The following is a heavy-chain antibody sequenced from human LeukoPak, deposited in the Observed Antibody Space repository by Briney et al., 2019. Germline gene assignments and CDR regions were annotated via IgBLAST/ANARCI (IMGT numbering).Heavy chain of an antibody. V-gene: IGHV3-30*04. J-gene: IGHJ3*02. CDR2: ISYDGSNK. D-gene: IGHD7-27*01. CDR3: AKLTGGRFDI. Sequence: GGSLRLSCAASGFTFSSYAMHWVRQAPGKGLEWVAVISYDGSNKYYADSVKGRFTISRDNSKNTLYLQMNSLRAEDTAVYYCAKLTGGRFDIWGQGTMVTVSS. CDR1: GFTFSSYA.